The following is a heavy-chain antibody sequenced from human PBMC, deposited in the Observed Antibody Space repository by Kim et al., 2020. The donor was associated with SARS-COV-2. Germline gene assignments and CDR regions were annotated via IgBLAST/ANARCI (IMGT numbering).Heavy chain of an antibody. CDR3: ARGAFEAFDY. Sequence: GGSLRLSCAASGFTFSSYAMHWVRQAPGKGLEWVAVISYDGSNKYYADSVKGRFTISRDNSKNTLYLQMNSLRAEDTAVYYCARGAFEAFDYWGQGTLVTVSS. CDR2: ISYDGSNK. D-gene: IGHD3-3*02. J-gene: IGHJ4*02. CDR1: GFTFSSYA. V-gene: IGHV3-30-3*01.